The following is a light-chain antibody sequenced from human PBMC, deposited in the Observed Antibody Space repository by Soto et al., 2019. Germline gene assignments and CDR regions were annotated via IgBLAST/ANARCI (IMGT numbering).Light chain of an antibody. CDR1: SSDVGGYNY. V-gene: IGLV2-14*01. CDR2: EVS. Sequence: QSVLTQPASVSGSPGQSITISCTGTSSDVGGYNYVSWYQQHPGKAPKLMIYEVSNRPSGASNRFSGSKSGNTASLTISGLQAEDEADYYCSSYTSSSPVVFGGGTKVTVL. CDR3: SSYTSSSPVV. J-gene: IGLJ2*01.